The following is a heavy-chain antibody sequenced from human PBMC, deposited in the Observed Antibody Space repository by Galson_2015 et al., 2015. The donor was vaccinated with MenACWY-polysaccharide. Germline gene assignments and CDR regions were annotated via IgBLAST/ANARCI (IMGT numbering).Heavy chain of an antibody. CDR2: ISLDGRNT. D-gene: IGHD1-1*01. CDR1: GFTFTGYP. CDR3: VKAHETSGWNRGPGY. V-gene: IGHV3-23*01. Sequence: SLRLSCAASGFTFTGYPMSWIRQAPGKGPEWVTVISLDGRNTYYADPVKGRFTISRDNSKNTLYLQMHDLRAEDTAVYYCVKAHETSGWNRGPGYWGQGTLVTVSS. J-gene: IGHJ4*02.